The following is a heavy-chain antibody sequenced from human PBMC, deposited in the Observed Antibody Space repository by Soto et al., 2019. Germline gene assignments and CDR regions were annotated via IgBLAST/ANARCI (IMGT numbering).Heavy chain of an antibody. Sequence: PGECLRLSCKGSGYSFTNHWIGWVRQMPGKGLEWMGIIYPGDSDTKYSPSFQGQVTFSADKSISTAYLQWSSLKASDSAMYYCARRGGSGNNKYEFFNMDVWGQGNTVTVSS. CDR3: ARRGGSGNNKYEFFNMDV. CDR2: IYPGDSDT. CDR1: GYSFTNHW. V-gene: IGHV5-51*01. D-gene: IGHD2-15*01. J-gene: IGHJ6*02.